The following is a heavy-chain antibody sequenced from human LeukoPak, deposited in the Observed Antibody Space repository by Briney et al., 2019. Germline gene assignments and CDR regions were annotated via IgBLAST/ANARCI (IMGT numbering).Heavy chain of an antibody. J-gene: IGHJ4*02. CDR3: MSDLDN. CDR1: GFTFSRYG. V-gene: IGHV3-15*01. Sequence: GGSLRLSCAASGFTFSRYGMHWVRQAPGKGLEWVGRIKSKTDGGTTDYAAPVKGRFTISRDDSKNTLYLQMNSLKTEDTAIYYCMSDLDNWGQGTLVTVSS. CDR2: IKSKTDGGTT.